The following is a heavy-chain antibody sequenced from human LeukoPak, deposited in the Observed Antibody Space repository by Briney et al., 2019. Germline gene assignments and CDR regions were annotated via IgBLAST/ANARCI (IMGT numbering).Heavy chain of an antibody. J-gene: IGHJ5*01. Sequence: GGSLRLSCAAPGFTFDDYAMHWVRQAPGKGLEWVSGISWNSDSIGYADSVKGRFTISRDNAKNSLYLQMNSLRAEDTAFYYCAKDGRFDSWGQGTLVTVSS. V-gene: IGHV3-9*01. CDR2: ISWNSDSI. CDR3: AKDGRFDS. CDR1: GFTFDDYA.